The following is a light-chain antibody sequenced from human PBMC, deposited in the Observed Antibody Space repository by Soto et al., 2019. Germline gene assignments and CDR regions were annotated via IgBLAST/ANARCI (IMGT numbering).Light chain of an antibody. CDR1: QTLSNAY. V-gene: IGKV3-20*01. J-gene: IGKJ2*01. CDR3: QQYINSPYT. CDR2: ATS. Sequence: EVVLTQSPCTLSLSPGAGATLSCRVSQTLSNAYLAWYQQKPGQAPRLLISATSISATGIPDRFSGGGSGTDFTLTITRLEPEDFAVYYCQQYINSPYTFGQGTKLEIK.